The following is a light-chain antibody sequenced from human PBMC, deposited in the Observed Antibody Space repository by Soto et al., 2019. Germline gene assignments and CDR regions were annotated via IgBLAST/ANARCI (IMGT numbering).Light chain of an antibody. J-gene: IGKJ1*01. CDR1: QSVSSY. CDR3: QQRSNLPVT. CDR2: DAS. Sequence: EIVLTQSPGTLSLSPGERATLSCRASQSVSSYLAWYQQKPGQAPRLLIYDASTRATGISDRFSGSWSGTDFTPTISSLEPKDFAIYYFQQRSNLPVTFGQGTKVEVK. V-gene: IGKV3-11*01.